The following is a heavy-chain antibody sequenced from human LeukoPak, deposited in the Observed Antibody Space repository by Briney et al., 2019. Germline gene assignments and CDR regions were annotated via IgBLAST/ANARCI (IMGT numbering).Heavy chain of an antibody. D-gene: IGHD4-11*01. Sequence: ASVTISCKASGYTFRGNYIHWLRQAPGQRLEWMGWIDANNGDTKSAQKFQGRVTMSRDTSISTAYMDLSSLSPDDAAVYYCARDPSSVTLYFFDYWGQGTLVTVSS. CDR3: ARDPSSVTLYFFDY. CDR2: IDANNGDT. J-gene: IGHJ4*02. CDR1: GYTFRGNY. V-gene: IGHV1-2*02.